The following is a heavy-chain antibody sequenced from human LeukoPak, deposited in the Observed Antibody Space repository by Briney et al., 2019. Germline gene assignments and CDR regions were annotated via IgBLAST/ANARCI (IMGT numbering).Heavy chain of an antibody. CDR1: GGSISSYY. CDR3: ARIYDSSGYPAFDI. J-gene: IGHJ3*02. CDR2: IYYSGST. Sequence: SETLSLTCTVSGGSISSYYWSWIRKPPGKGLEWIGYIYYSGSTNYNPSLKSRVTISVDASKNQFSLKLSSVTAADTAVYYCARIYDSSGYPAFDIWGQGTMVTVSS. D-gene: IGHD3-22*01. V-gene: IGHV4-59*01.